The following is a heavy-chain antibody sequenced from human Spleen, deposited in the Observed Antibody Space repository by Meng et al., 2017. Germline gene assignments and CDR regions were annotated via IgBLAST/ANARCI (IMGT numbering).Heavy chain of an antibody. Sequence: GESLKISCAASGFTFSSYAMSWVRQAPGKGLEWVSDISTSGGSSKYADSVKGRFTISRDNSKNTLYLQMNSLRAEDTAVYYFAGCSGGSCYSGFGDWGQGTMVTVSS. V-gene: IGHV3-23*01. CDR3: AGCSGGSCYSGFGD. D-gene: IGHD2-15*01. CDR2: ISTSGGSS. J-gene: IGHJ3*01. CDR1: GFTFSSYA.